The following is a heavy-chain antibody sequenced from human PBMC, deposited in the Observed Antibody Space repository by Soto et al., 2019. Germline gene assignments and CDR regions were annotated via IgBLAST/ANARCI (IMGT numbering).Heavy chain of an antibody. V-gene: IGHV3-30*18. CDR1: GFTFSSYG. D-gene: IGHD6-6*01. J-gene: IGHJ5*02. CDR3: AKARTGDSSSSLWFDP. Sequence: QVQLVESGGGVVQPGRSLRLSCAAYGFTFSSYGMHWVRQAPGKGLEWVAVISYDGSNKYYADSVKGRFTISRDNSKNTLYLQMNSLRAEDTAVYYCAKARTGDSSSSLWFDPWGQGTLVTVSS. CDR2: ISYDGSNK.